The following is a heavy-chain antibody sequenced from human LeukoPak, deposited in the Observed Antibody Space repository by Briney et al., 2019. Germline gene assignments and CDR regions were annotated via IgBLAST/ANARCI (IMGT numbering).Heavy chain of an antibody. Sequence: GGSLRLSCAASGFTFSNAWMSWVRQAPGKGLEWVAVISYDGSNKYYADSVKGRFTIPRDNSKNTLYLQMNSLRAEDTAVYYCAKGRGYSGYDLDYWGQGTLVTVSS. CDR1: GFTFSNAW. J-gene: IGHJ4*02. CDR3: AKGRGYSGYDLDY. CDR2: ISYDGSNK. V-gene: IGHV3-30*18. D-gene: IGHD5-12*01.